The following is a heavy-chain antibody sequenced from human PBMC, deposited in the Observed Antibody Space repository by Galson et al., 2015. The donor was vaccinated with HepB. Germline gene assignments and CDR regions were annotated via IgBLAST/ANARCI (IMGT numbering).Heavy chain of an antibody. CDR2: IIPIFGTA. J-gene: IGHJ4*02. CDR1: GGTFSSYA. D-gene: IGHD3-10*01. CDR3: ARQWFGELYSFDY. Sequence: SVKVSCKASGGTFSSYAISWVRQAPGQGLEWMGGIIPIFGTANYAQKFQGRVTITADKSTSTAYMELSSLRSEDTAVYYCARQWFGELYSFDYWGQGTLVTVSS. V-gene: IGHV1-69*06.